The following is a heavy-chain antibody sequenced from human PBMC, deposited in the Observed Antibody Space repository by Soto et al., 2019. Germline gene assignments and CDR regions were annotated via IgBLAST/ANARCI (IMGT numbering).Heavy chain of an antibody. V-gene: IGHV3-15*01. J-gene: IGHJ3*02. CDR3: TTAIVVVPAAMPEDAFDI. CDR1: GFTFSNAW. D-gene: IGHD2-2*01. Sequence: GGSLRLSCAASGFTFSNAWMSWVRQAPGKGLEWVGRIKSKTDGGTTDYAAPAKGGFTTQRDDSKNTLYLQMNILKTEDTAVYYCTTAIVVVPAAMPEDAFDIWGQGTMVTVSS. CDR2: IKSKTDGGTT.